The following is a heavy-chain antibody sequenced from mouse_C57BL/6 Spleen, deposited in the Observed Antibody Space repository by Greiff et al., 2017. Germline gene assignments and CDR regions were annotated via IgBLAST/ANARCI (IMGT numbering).Heavy chain of an antibody. V-gene: IGHV1-55*01. D-gene: IGHD1-1*01. CDR2: IYPGSGST. CDR3: ARSYYYGLAWFAY. J-gene: IGHJ3*01. Sequence: QVQLQQSGAELVKPGASVKMSCKASGYTFTSYWITWVKQRPGQGLEWIGDIYPGSGSTNYNEKFKSKATLTVDTSSSTAYMQLSSLTSEDSAVYYCARSYYYGLAWFAYWGQGTLVTVSA. CDR1: GYTFTSYW.